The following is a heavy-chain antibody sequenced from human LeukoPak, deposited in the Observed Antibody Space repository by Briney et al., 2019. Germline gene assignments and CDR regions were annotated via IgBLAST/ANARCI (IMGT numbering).Heavy chain of an antibody. D-gene: IGHD3-22*01. CDR2: ISSSSSTI. CDR1: GFTFSSYS. V-gene: IGHV3-48*04. Sequence: PGGSLRLSCAASGFTFSSYSMNWVRQAPGKGLEWVSYISSSSSTIYYADSLKGRFTISRDNAKNSLSLQMNSLRAEDTAVYYCARYYYDSSGYYYSDYWGQGTLVTVSS. J-gene: IGHJ4*02. CDR3: ARYYYDSSGYYYSDY.